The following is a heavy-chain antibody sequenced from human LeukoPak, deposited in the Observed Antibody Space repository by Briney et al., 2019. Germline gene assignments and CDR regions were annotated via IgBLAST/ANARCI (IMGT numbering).Heavy chain of an antibody. CDR3: ARDLFSSSSWYQYNGIDP. Sequence: SETLSLTCTVSGGSISSYYWSWIRQPAGKGLEWIGRIYTSGSTNYNPSLKSRVTMSVDTSKNQFSLKLSSVTAADTAVYYCARDLFSSSSWYQYNGIDPWGQGTLVTVSS. CDR1: GGSISSYY. J-gene: IGHJ5*02. V-gene: IGHV4-4*07. D-gene: IGHD6-13*01. CDR2: IYTSGST.